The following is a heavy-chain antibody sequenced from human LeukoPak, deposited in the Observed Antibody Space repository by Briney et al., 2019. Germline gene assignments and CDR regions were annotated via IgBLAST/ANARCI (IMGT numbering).Heavy chain of an antibody. Sequence: GRSLRLSCAASGFTFSSYGMRWVRQAPGKGLEWVAVIWYDGSNKYYADSVKGRFTISRDNSKNTLYLQMNSLRAEDTAVYYCARDSNGDYVGISDFDYWGQGTLVTVSS. V-gene: IGHV3-33*01. CDR2: IWYDGSNK. CDR1: GFTFSSYG. CDR3: ARDSNGDYVGISDFDY. D-gene: IGHD4-17*01. J-gene: IGHJ4*02.